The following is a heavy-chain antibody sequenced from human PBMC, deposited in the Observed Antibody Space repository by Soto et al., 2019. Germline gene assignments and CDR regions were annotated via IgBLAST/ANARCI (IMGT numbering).Heavy chain of an antibody. CDR2: IYYSGNT. J-gene: IGHJ6*02. D-gene: IGHD3-9*01. Sequence: SETLSLTCTGSGDSISRGDYYWSWIRQPPGKGLEWIGCIYYSGNTYYNPSLKRRVTISVDTSKNQFSLKLSSVTAADTAVYYCARQRVLTGYSHGMDVWGQGTTVTVSS. CDR3: ARQRVLTGYSHGMDV. V-gene: IGHV4-30-4*01. CDR1: GDSISRGDYY.